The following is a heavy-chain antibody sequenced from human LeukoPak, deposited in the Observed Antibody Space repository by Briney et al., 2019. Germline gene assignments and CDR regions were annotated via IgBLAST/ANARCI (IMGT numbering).Heavy chain of an antibody. CDR3: ARDFGGSRDY. D-gene: IGHD3-10*01. Sequence: GGSLRLSCAASGFTFSNFWMHWVRQAPGKGLVWVSRINTDGTNTNYADSVKGRLTISRDNAKNTLYLQMNSLRAEDTAVYYCARDFGGSRDYWGQGTLVTVSS. J-gene: IGHJ4*02. CDR2: INTDGTNT. V-gene: IGHV3-74*01. CDR1: GFTFSNFW.